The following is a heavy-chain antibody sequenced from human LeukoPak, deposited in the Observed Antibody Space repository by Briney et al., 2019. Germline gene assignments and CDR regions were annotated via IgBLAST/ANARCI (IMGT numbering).Heavy chain of an antibody. CDR2: INTDGSST. Sequence: GESLKISCAASGFTFSSYWMHWVRQAPGKGLVWVSRINTDGSSTSYADSVKGRFTISRDNAKNTLYLQMNSLRAEDTAVYYCARVGIVVPDYYYYYMDVWGKGTTVTVSS. CDR3: ARVGIVVPDYYYYYMDV. D-gene: IGHD2-21*01. CDR1: GFTFSSYW. J-gene: IGHJ6*03. V-gene: IGHV3-74*01.